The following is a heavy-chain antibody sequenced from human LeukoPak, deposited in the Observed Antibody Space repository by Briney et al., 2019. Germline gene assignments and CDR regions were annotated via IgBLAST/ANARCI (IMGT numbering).Heavy chain of an antibody. V-gene: IGHV3-74*01. J-gene: IGHJ4*02. Sequence: GGSLRLSCAASGFTFSSYWMHWVRQAPGKGLVWVSHIDSDGSSTTYGDPAKGRFTILRDNAKNTLYLQMNSLRVEDTAVYYCARGTTAEAGIDYWGQGTLVTVSS. CDR1: GFTFSSYW. D-gene: IGHD6-13*01. CDR3: ARGTTAEAGIDY. CDR2: IDSDGSST.